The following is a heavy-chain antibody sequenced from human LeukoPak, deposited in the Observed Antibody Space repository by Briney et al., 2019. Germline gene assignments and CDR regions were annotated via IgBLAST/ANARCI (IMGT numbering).Heavy chain of an antibody. D-gene: IGHD6-19*01. Sequence: SETLSLTCAVYGGSFSGYYWSWIRDPPGKGRGWIGEINHSGNTNYNPSLKSRVTISVDTSKNQFSLKLSSVTAADTAVYYCAIARSGWLRYYFDYWGQGTLVTVSS. CDR2: INHSGNT. V-gene: IGHV4-34*01. J-gene: IGHJ4*02. CDR3: AIARSGWLRYYFDY. CDR1: GGSFSGYY.